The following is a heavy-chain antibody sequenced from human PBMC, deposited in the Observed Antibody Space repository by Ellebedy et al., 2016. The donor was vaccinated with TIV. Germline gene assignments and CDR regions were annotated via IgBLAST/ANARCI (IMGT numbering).Heavy chain of an antibody. D-gene: IGHD2-2*01. J-gene: IGHJ4*02. Sequence: SVKVSCXASGGTFSSYAVVWVRQAPGQGLEWMGGIIPLFGTANYTQKFQGRVTLTADDSTGTAYMELSGLRSDDTAVYYCARGYCTTTSCWHNFDYWGQGTLVTVSS. CDR3: ARGYCTTTSCWHNFDY. CDR1: GGTFSSYA. CDR2: IIPLFGTA. V-gene: IGHV1-69*13.